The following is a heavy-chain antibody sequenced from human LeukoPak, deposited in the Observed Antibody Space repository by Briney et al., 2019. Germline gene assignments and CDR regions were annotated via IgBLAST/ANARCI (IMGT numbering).Heavy chain of an antibody. D-gene: IGHD1-26*01. J-gene: IGHJ3*02. V-gene: IGHV3-48*03. Sequence: GGSLRLSCAASGFSFSTYEMNWVRQAPGKGLAWVSYISSRGSTIYYADSVKGRFTISRDNAKKSLFLQMNSLRAEDTAVYYCARLRWERPDAFDIWGQGTMVTVSS. CDR3: ARLRWERPDAFDI. CDR1: GFSFSTYE. CDR2: ISSRGSTI.